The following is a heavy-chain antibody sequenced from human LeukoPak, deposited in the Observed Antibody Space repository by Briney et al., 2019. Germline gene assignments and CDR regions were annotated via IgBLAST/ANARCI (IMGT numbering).Heavy chain of an antibody. CDR2: LYSDGNT. CDR1: GFTVITND. CDR3: ARGVEPLAANTLAY. V-gene: IGHV3-53*01. Sequence: GGSLRLSCAASGFTVITNDMTWVRQAPGKGLEWVSVLYSDGNTKYADCVQGRFTISRDNSKNTLYLEMNSLSPDDTAVYYCARGVEPLAANTLAYWGQGTLVTVSS. J-gene: IGHJ4*02. D-gene: IGHD1-14*01.